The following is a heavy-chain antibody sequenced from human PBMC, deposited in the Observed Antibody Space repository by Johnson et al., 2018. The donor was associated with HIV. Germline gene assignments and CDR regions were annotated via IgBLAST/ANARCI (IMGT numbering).Heavy chain of an antibody. Sequence: VQLVESGGGLVQPGGSLRLSCAASGFTFSSYDMHWVRQATGKGLEWVSAIGTAGDTYYPGSVKGRFTISRDNAKNSLYLHMNSLRAEDTALYYCARGGDYVYWSGSFDIWGQGTMFTVSS. CDR3: ARGGDYVYWSGSFDI. D-gene: IGHD5-12*01. J-gene: IGHJ3*02. CDR2: IGTAGDT. CDR1: GFTFSSYD. V-gene: IGHV3-13*01.